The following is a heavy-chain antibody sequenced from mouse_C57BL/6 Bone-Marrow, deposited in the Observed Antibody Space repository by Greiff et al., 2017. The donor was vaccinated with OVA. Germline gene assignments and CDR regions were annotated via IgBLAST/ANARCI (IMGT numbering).Heavy chain of an antibody. V-gene: IGHV14-4*01. CDR3: TTTYGNFLGY. D-gene: IGHD2-1*01. CDR1: GFNINAAY. Sequence: VPLQQSGPELVRPGASVKLSCTASGFNINAAYMHWVKQRPEQRLEWIGWIDPANGDTAYASQFQGKATITADTSSNTAYLQISSLTSEDTAVYYCTTTYGNFLGYWGQGTSVTVSS. CDR2: IDPANGDT. J-gene: IGHJ4*01.